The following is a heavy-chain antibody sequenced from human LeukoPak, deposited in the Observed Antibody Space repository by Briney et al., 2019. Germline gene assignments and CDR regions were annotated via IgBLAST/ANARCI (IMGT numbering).Heavy chain of an antibody. D-gene: IGHD6-19*01. CDR2: IKQDGSEK. J-gene: IGHJ3*02. CDR1: GFTFSSYW. Sequence: GGSLRLSCAASGFTFSSYWMSWVRQAPGKGLDWVANIKQDGSEKYYVDSVKGRFTISRDNAKNSLYLQMNSLRAEDTAVYYCARLGSGWADAFDIWGQGTMVTVSS. V-gene: IGHV3-7*01. CDR3: ARLGSGWADAFDI.